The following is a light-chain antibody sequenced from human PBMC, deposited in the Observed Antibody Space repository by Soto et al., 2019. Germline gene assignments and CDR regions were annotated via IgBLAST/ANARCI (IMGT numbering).Light chain of an antibody. V-gene: IGKV3-11*02. CDR3: QQYGSSPPFA. J-gene: IGKJ4*01. Sequence: EILLAQSPATLSLSPGERATLSCKASQDVSIFLAWYQQKPGQAPRLLIHDASNRATGVPARFSGSGSGRDFTLTITSLEPEDFALYYCQQYGSSPPFAFGGGTKIEIK. CDR1: QDVSIF. CDR2: DAS.